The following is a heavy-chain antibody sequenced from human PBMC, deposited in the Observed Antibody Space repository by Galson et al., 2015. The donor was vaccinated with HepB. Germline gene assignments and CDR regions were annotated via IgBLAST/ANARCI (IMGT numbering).Heavy chain of an antibody. J-gene: IGHJ4*02. CDR2: ISGSGGST. D-gene: IGHD6-6*01. Sequence: LRLSCAASGFTFSSYAMSWVRQAPGKGLEWVSAISGSGGSTYYADSVKGRSTISRDNSKNTLYLQMNSLRAEDTAVYYCAKAWYSSSDQADYWGQGTLVTVSS. CDR3: AKAWYSSSDQADY. V-gene: IGHV3-23*01. CDR1: GFTFSSYA.